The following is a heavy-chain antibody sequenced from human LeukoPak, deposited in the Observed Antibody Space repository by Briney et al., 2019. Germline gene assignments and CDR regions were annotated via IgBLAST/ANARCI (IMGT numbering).Heavy chain of an antibody. J-gene: IGHJ4*02. Sequence: EASVKVSCKASGYTFTSYGISWVRQAPGRGLEWMGWISAYNGNTNYAQKLQGRVTMTTDTSTSTAYMELRSLRSDDTAVYYCARMVRGGCFDYWGQGTLVTVSS. CDR2: ISAYNGNT. D-gene: IGHD3-10*01. CDR3: ARMVRGGCFDY. CDR1: GYTFTSYG. V-gene: IGHV1-18*04.